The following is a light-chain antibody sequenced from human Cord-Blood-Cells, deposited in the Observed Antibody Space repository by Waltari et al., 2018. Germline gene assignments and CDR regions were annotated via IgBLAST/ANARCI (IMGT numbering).Light chain of an antibody. CDR1: SSDVGGYYY. Sequence: QSALTQPASVSGSPGQSITIPCTGTSSDVGGYYYFSWYQQHPGKAPKLMIYEVSNRPSGGSNRFSGSKSGNTASLTSSGLQAEDEADYYCSSYTSSSTYVFGTGTKVTVL. J-gene: IGLJ1*01. V-gene: IGLV2-14*01. CDR2: EVS. CDR3: SSYTSSSTYV.